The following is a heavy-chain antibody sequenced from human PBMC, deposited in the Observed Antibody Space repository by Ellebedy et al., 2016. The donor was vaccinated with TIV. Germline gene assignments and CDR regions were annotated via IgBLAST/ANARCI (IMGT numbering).Heavy chain of an antibody. CDR2: IYYSGTT. D-gene: IGHD3-10*01. V-gene: IGHV4-30-4*02. J-gene: IGHJ4*02. CDR3: ARTSTMVRGALDY. Sequence: SETLSLXXSVSGGSINSGDYYWSWIRQPPGKGLEWLGYIYYSGTTYYNTSLKSRITISVDTSKNQFSLNLSSVTAADTGVYYCARTSTMVRGALDYWGQGTLVTVSS. CDR1: GGSINSGDYY.